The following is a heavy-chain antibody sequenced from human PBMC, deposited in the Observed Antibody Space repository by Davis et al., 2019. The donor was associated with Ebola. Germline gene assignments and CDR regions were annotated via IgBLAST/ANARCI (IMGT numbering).Heavy chain of an antibody. V-gene: IGHV3-53*01. CDR2: FYSGGDI. CDR3: TSGQTRSSSVDY. CDR1: GFTVSSNY. D-gene: IGHD3/OR15-3a*01. Sequence: GESLKISCAASGFTVSSNYMSWVRQPPGKGLEWVSVFYSGGDIYYADSVKGRFTISRDNSKNTVYLQMNSLGAEDTAMFYCTSGQTRSSSVDYWGQGTLVTVSS. J-gene: IGHJ4*02.